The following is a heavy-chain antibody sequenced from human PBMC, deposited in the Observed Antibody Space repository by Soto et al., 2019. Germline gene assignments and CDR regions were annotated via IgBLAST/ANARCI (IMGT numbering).Heavy chain of an antibody. CDR1: GFTFSXSA. CDR2: ISGIGGST. CDR3: AKDRSSRAEYFQH. V-gene: IGHV3-23*01. Sequence: SXRXSCAASGFTFSXSAMSLLLQAPGKGLEWVSAISGIGGSTYYADSVKGRFTISRDNSKKTLYLQMNSLRAEDTAVYYCAKDRSSRAEYFQHWGQGTLGTVSS. D-gene: IGHD6-13*01. J-gene: IGHJ1*01.